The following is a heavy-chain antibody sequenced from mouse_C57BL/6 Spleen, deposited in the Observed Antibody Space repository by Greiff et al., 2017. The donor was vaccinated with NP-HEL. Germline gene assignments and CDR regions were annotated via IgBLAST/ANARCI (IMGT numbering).Heavy chain of an antibody. J-gene: IGHJ1*03. CDR1: GFTFSDAW. CDR3: TRGITTVVATGYFDV. D-gene: IGHD1-1*01. Sequence: EVKLVESGGGLVQPGGSMKLSCAASGFTFSDAWMDWVRQSPEKGLEWVAEIRNKANNHATYYAESVKGRFTISRDDSKSSVYLQMNSLRAEDTGIYYCTRGITTVVATGYFDVWGTGTTVTVSS. V-gene: IGHV6-6*01. CDR2: IRNKANNHAT.